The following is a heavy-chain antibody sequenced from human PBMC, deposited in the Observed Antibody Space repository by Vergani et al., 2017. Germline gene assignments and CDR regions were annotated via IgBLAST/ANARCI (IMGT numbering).Heavy chain of an antibody. CDR3: ARGLFTMVRGVPRYGMDV. J-gene: IGHJ6*02. CDR2: IYYSGST. Sequence: QLQLQESGPGLVKPSETLSLTCTVSGGSISSSSYYWGWIRQPPGKGLEWIGSIYYSGSTYYNPSLKSRVTISVDRSKNQFSLKLSSVTAADTAVYYCARGLFTMVRGVPRYGMDVWGQGTTVTVSS. CDR1: GGSISSSSYY. V-gene: IGHV4-39*07. D-gene: IGHD3-10*01.